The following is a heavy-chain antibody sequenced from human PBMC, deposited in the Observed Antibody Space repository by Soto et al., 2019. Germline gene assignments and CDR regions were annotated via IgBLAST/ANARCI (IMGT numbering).Heavy chain of an antibody. CDR3: ARGGGTTLAPLP. Sequence: ASVKVSCKASGYTFTGYFMHWVRQAPGEGLEWMGWINPNSGATKYEPKFQGRVTITRDTSNRTAYLELSRLTSDDTAIYYGARGGGTTLAPLPWGQGTPVTVSS. V-gene: IGHV1-2*02. D-gene: IGHD1-1*01. CDR2: INPNSGAT. CDR1: GYTFTGYF. J-gene: IGHJ5*02.